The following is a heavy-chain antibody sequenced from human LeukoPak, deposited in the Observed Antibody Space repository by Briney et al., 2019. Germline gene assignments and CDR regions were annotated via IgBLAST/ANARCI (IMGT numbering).Heavy chain of an antibody. D-gene: IGHD4-17*01. CDR3: VADWHGDGDYSFDS. V-gene: IGHV3-15*01. CDR2: IKSKADGATT. CDR1: GFTFSHAW. J-gene: IGHJ4*02. Sequence: GGSLRLSCAASGFTFSHAWMAWVRQAPGKGLECVGRIKSKADGATTDYAAPVKGRFTISRDDSKNTLYLQMHSLKIEDTAVYYCVADWHGDGDYSFDSWGQGTLVTVSS.